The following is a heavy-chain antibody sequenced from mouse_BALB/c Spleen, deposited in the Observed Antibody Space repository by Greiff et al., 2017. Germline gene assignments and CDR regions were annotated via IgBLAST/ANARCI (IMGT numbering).Heavy chain of an antibody. D-gene: IGHD2-12*01. CDR3: ARDDDGFAY. V-gene: IGHV5-4*02. CDR2: ISDGGSYT. CDR1: GFTFSDYY. J-gene: IGHJ3*01. Sequence: DVKLVESGGGLVKPGGSLKLSCAASGFTFSDYYMYWVRQTPEKRLEWVATISDGGSYTYYPDSVKGRFTISRDNAKNNLYLQMSSLKSEDTAMYYCARDDDGFAYWGQGTLVTVSA.